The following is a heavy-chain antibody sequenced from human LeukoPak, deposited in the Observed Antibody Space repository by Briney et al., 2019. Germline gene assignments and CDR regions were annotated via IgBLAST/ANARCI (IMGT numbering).Heavy chain of an antibody. V-gene: IGHV3-30*04. J-gene: IGHJ1*01. CDR3: AREAKRWGYSYGLDSQH. CDR1: GFTFSSYA. D-gene: IGHD5-18*01. CDR2: ISYDGSNK. Sequence: GGSLRLSCAASGFTFSSYAMHCVRQAPGRGLEWVAVISYDGSNKYYADSVKGRFTISRDNSKNTLYLQMNSLRAEDTAVYYCAREAKRWGYSYGLDSQHWGQGTLVTVSS.